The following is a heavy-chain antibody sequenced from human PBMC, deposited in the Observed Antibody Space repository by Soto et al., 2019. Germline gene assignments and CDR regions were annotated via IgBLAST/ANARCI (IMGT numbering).Heavy chain of an antibody. CDR3: VRDRGQSNWNGWVY. D-gene: IGHD1-20*01. V-gene: IGHV3-33*01. CDR2: IWYDGSNN. CDR1: GFTFSNSG. J-gene: IGHJ4*02. Sequence: QVQLVESGGGVVQPGTSLRLSCAASGFTFSNSGMHWVRQAPGKGLEWVAVIWYDGSNNHYADSVKGRFTISRDNSKNTLDLQMNSLRAEDTAVYYCVRDRGQSNWNGWVYWGQGTLVTVSS.